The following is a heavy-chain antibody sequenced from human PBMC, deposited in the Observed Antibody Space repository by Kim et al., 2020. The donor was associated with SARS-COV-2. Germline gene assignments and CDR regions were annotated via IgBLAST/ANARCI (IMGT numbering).Heavy chain of an antibody. CDR1: GFTFSSYA. CDR3: VKARAGNYFSGGFDH. Sequence: GGSLRLSCSVSGFTFSSYAMHWVRQTPGKGLEYVSTITSDGDTTYYTDSVKGRFTISRDNSKNTLYLQMSSLRAEDTSVYYCVKARAGNYFSGGFDHWGQGTLVSVSS. CDR2: ITSDGDTT. V-gene: IGHV3-64D*08. J-gene: IGHJ4*02. D-gene: IGHD3-10*01.